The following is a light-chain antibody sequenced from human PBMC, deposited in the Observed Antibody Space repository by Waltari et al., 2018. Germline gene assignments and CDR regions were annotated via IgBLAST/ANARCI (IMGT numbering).Light chain of an antibody. CDR3: MQALQTSFT. Sequence: DIVMTQSPLSLPVTPGEPASISCRSSQSLLHSNGYNSLDWYLQKPGQSPQLLIYLGSNRASGVPDRFSGSGSGTDFTLKISRVEAEDVGVYYCMQALQTSFTFGPGTKVDIK. CDR1: QSLLHSNGYNS. V-gene: IGKV2-28*01. CDR2: LGS. J-gene: IGKJ3*01.